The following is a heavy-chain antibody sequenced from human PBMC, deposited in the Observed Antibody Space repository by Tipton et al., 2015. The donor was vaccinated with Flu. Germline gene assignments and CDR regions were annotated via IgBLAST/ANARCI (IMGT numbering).Heavy chain of an antibody. CDR3: AKVLFGWVES. Sequence: TLSLTCTVSGDSISNYYWGWIRQPAGKGLQWIGRIYTSGSTDYNPSLKGRVTMSIDTSKKQFSLRLSSVTAADTAVYYCAKVLFGWVESWAQGTLVTVSS. J-gene: IGHJ5*01. CDR1: GDSISNYY. V-gene: IGHV4-4*07. D-gene: IGHD3-16*01. CDR2: IYTSGST.